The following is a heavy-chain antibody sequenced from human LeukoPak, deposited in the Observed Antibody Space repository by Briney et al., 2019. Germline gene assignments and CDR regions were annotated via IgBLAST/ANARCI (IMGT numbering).Heavy chain of an antibody. J-gene: IGHJ4*02. D-gene: IGHD2-8*01. V-gene: IGHV3-30*02. CDR3: AKDVSATFDY. Sequence: GGSLRLSCAASGFTFSSYGMHWVRQAPGKGLEWVAFIRYDGSNKYYADSVKGRFTISRDNSKNTLYLQMNSPRAEDTAVYYCAKDVSATFDYWGQGTLVTVSS. CDR1: GFTFSSYG. CDR2: IRYDGSNK.